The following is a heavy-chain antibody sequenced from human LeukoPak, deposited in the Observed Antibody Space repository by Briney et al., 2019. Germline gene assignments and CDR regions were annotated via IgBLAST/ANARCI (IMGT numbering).Heavy chain of an antibody. CDR3: TRHSQLDYYDSSGYNLFDY. V-gene: IGHV3-73*01. CDR1: GFTFSGSA. CDR2: IRSKANSYAT. Sequence: GGSLRLSCAASGFTFSGSAMHWVRQAAGKGLKWVGRIRSKANSYATAHAASVKGRFTISRDDSKNTAYLQMNSLKTEDTAVYYCTRHSQLDYYDSSGYNLFDYWGQGTLVTVSS. J-gene: IGHJ4*02. D-gene: IGHD3-22*01.